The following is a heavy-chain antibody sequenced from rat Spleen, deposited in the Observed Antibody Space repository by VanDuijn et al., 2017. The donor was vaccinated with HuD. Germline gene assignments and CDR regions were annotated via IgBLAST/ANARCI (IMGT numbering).Heavy chain of an antibody. Sequence: EVQLVESGGGLVQPGGSLKLSCVASGFTFNNYWMTWIRQPPGKGLEWVASITNIGGSTYNPDSVKGRFTISRDNAKSTLYLQMNSLRSEDTATYYCARHRSLRGTDVMDAWGQGASVTVSS. CDR3: ARHRSLRGTDVMDA. D-gene: IGHD4-3*01. V-gene: IGHV5-31*01. CDR1: GFTFNNYW. CDR2: ITNIGGST. J-gene: IGHJ4*01.